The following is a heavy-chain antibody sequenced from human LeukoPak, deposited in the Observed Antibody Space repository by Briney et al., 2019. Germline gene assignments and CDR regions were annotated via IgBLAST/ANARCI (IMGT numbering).Heavy chain of an antibody. Sequence: SETLSLTCAVYGGSFSGYYWSWIRQPPGKGLEWIGEINHSGSTNYNPSLKSRVTISVDTSKNQFSLKLSSVTAADTAVYYCARELQLVYYFDYWGQGTLVTVSS. D-gene: IGHD6-13*01. J-gene: IGHJ4*02. CDR2: INHSGST. CDR1: GGSFSGYY. V-gene: IGHV4-34*01. CDR3: ARELQLVYYFDY.